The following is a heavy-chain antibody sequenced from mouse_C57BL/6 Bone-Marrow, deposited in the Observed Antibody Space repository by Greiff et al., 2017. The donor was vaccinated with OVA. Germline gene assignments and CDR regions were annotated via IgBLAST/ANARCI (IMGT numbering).Heavy chain of an antibody. CDR3: ASHAVVAAGAMDY. D-gene: IGHD1-1*01. CDR2: ISNGGGST. J-gene: IGHJ4*01. Sequence: EVQVVESGGGLVQPGGSLKLSCAASGFTFSDYYMYWVRQTPEKRLEWVAYISNGGGSTYYPDTVKGRFTFSRDNAKNTLYLQMSRLKSEDTAMYYCASHAVVAAGAMDYWGQGTSVTVSS. V-gene: IGHV5-12*01. CDR1: GFTFSDYY.